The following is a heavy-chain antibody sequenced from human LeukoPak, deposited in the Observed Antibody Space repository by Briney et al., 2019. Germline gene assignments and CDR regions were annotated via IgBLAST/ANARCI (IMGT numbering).Heavy chain of an antibody. D-gene: IGHD6-19*01. CDR3: ARDPQGLAYDAFDI. Sequence: SETLSLTCTVSGGSIRSYYWIWIRQPPGKGLEWIGYIHYTGSTNYNPSLKSRVTISVDTSKNQFSLNLNSVTAADTAVYYCARDPQGLAYDAFDIWGQGTMVTVSS. CDR1: GGSIRSYY. J-gene: IGHJ3*02. CDR2: IHYTGST. V-gene: IGHV4-59*01.